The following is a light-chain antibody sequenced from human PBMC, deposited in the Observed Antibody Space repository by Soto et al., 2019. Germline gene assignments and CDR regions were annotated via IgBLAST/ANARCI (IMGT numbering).Light chain of an antibody. Sequence: EIVLTQSPGTLSLSPGERATLSCRASQSVSSSFLAWYQQKPGQAPRLLIYAASSRSTGIPDRFSGSGSGIYFTITISRLAPEDFAVYYCQQYDSSPRTFGQGTQVEIK. CDR3: QQYDSSPRT. V-gene: IGKV3-20*01. CDR1: QSVSSSF. CDR2: AAS. J-gene: IGKJ1*01.